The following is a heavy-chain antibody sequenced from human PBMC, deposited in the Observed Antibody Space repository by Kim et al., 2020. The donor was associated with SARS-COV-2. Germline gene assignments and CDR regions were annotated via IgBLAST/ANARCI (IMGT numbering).Heavy chain of an antibody. Sequence: SETLSLTCTVSGGSISSYYWSWIRQPPGKGLEWIGYIYYSGSTNYNPSLKSRVTISVDTSKNQFSLKLSSVTAADTAVYYCARTMKTPPGGGLIWWFDPWGQGTLVTVSS. CDR2: IYYSGST. J-gene: IGHJ5*02. D-gene: IGHD3-22*01. V-gene: IGHV4-59*01. CDR3: ARTMKTPPGGGLIWWFDP. CDR1: GGSISSYY.